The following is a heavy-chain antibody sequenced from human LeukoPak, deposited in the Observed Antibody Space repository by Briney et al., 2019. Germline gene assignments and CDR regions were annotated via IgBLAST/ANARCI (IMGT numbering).Heavy chain of an antibody. J-gene: IGHJ6*02. CDR3: ARAGIFGVAQGYYYGMDV. D-gene: IGHD3-3*01. V-gene: IGHV4-59*12. CDR1: GGSISSYY. CDR2: IYYSGST. Sequence: SETLSLTCTVSGGSISSYYWSWIRQPPGKGLEWIGYIYYSGSTNYNPSLKSRVTISVDTSKNQFSLKLSSVTAADTAVYYCARAGIFGVAQGYYYGMDVWGQGTTVTVSS.